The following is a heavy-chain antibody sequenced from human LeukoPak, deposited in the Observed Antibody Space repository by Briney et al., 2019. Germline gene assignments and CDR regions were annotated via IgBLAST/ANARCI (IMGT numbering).Heavy chain of an antibody. V-gene: IGHV4-38-2*02. J-gene: IGHJ4*02. CDR3: AREILL. Sequence: SETLSLTCAVSGYSISSDYFWGWIRQPPGKGLEYIGAIYHSGSTYYNPSLKSRVIISVDTSNIQFSLKLNSVTAADTAVYYCAREILLWGQGTLVTVSS. CDR2: IYHSGST. CDR1: GYSISSDYF. D-gene: IGHD2-15*01.